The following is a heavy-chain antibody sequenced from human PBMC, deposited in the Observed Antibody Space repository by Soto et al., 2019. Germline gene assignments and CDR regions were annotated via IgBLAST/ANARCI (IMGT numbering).Heavy chain of an antibody. Sequence: ASVKVSCKASGYTFTRYGISWVRQAPGQGLEWMGWISAYNGNTNYAQKLQGRVTMTTDTSTSTAYMELRSLRSDDTAVYYCARRVVVPAAMKGYYYYYGMDVWGQGTTVTVSS. V-gene: IGHV1-18*01. CDR3: ARRVVVPAAMKGYYYYYGMDV. D-gene: IGHD2-2*01. CDR2: ISAYNGNT. CDR1: GYTFTRYG. J-gene: IGHJ6*02.